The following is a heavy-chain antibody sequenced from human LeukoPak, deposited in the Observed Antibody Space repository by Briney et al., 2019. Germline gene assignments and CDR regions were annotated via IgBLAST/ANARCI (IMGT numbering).Heavy chain of an antibody. Sequence: GEALKISWKGSGYSFNSYWITWVRQIPGKGVEGIGKIEPSDSYTNYSPSFQGHVTISADKSISTAYLQWSSLKASDTAMYYCARHRRCSGDSCSTGDDWGQGTLVTVSS. CDR3: ARHRRCSGDSCSTGDD. J-gene: IGHJ4*02. CDR2: IEPSDSYT. CDR1: GYSFNSYW. V-gene: IGHV5-10-1*01. D-gene: IGHD2-15*01.